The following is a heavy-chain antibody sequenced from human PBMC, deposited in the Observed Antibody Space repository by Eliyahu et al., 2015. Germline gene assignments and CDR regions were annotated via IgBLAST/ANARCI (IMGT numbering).Heavy chain of an antibody. D-gene: IGHD6-13*01. V-gene: IGHV1-8*01. J-gene: IGHJ6*02. CDR2: MNPNSGNT. CDR1: GYTFXSYD. CDR3: ARSSGRIADKPYYYYGMDV. Sequence: QVQLVQSGAEVKKPGASVKVSCKASGYTFXSYDINWVRQATGQGLEWMGWMNPNSGNTGYAQKFQGRVTMTRNTSISTAYMELSSLRSEDTAVYYCARSSGRIADKPYYYYGMDVWGQGTTVTVSS.